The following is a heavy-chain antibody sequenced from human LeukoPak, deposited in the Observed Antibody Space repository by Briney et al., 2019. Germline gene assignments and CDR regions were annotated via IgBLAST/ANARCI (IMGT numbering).Heavy chain of an antibody. Sequence: GGSLRLSCAASGFTFSSYEMNWVRQAPGKGLEWVSYISNSGSTIYYADSVKGRFTISRDNSKNTLYLQMNSLRAEDTAVYYCAKGPRITIFGVVRPNFDYWGQGTLVTVSS. D-gene: IGHD3-3*01. CDR1: GFTFSSYE. J-gene: IGHJ4*02. CDR3: AKGPRITIFGVVRPNFDY. V-gene: IGHV3-48*03. CDR2: ISNSGSTI.